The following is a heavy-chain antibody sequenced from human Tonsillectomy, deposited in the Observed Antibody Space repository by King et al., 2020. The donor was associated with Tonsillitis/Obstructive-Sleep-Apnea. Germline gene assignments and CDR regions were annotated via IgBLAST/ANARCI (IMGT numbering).Heavy chain of an antibody. CDR3: AHRPSANFFDY. J-gene: IGHJ4*02. CDR1: GFSLSTSGVG. V-gene: IGHV2-5*02. Sequence: TLKESGPTLVKPTQTLTLTCTFSGFSLSTSGVGVGWIRQPPGKALEWLALIYWDDDERYSPSLKSRPTLTRDTSKNQVVLTMTKMDPVDTATYYCAHRPSANFFDYWGQGTLVTVSS. CDR2: IYWDDDE.